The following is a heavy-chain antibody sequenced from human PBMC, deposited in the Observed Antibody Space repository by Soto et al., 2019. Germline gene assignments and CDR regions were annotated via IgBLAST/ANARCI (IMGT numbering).Heavy chain of an antibody. D-gene: IGHD3-22*01. V-gene: IGHV4-61*01. Sequence: SLTCTVSGDSVSSGSYHWSWIRQPPGRGLEWIGYISHSGNTKYNPSLKSRVTISVDTSKNQFSLRLSSVTAADTAVYYCARDTSTPYYYDTSGAFDYWGQGALVTVSS. J-gene: IGHJ4*02. CDR2: ISHSGNT. CDR1: GDSVSSGSYH. CDR3: ARDTSTPYYYDTSGAFDY.